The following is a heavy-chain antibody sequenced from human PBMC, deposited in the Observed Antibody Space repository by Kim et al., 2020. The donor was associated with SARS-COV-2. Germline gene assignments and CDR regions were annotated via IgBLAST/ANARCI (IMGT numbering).Heavy chain of an antibody. V-gene: IGHV3-49*03. CDR2: IRNKAYGGTT. J-gene: IGHJ4*03. Sequence: GGSLRLSCTASGFTFGDYPMSWFRQAPGKGLEWVGFIRNKAYGGTTEYAASVTGRFTISRDDSKSIAYLQMNSLKTEDTAVYFCTRSRGYSYGYSDYWG. CDR3: TRSRGYSYGYSDY. CDR1: GFTFGDYP. D-gene: IGHD5-18*01.